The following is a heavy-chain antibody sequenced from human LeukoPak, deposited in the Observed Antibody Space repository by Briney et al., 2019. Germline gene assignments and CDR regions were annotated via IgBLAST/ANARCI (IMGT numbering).Heavy chain of an antibody. V-gene: IGHV3-30*18. J-gene: IGHJ4*02. Sequence: GRSLRLSCAASGFTFSSYGMHWVRQAPGEGLEWVAVISYDGSNKYYADSVKGRFTISRDNSKNTLYLQMNSLRAEDTAVYYCAKDTFYDFWSGYSVDYWGQGTLVTVSS. CDR2: ISYDGSNK. D-gene: IGHD3-3*01. CDR1: GFTFSSYG. CDR3: AKDTFYDFWSGYSVDY.